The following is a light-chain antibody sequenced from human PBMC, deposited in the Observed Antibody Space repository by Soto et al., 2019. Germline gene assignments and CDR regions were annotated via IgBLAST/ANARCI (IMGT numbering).Light chain of an antibody. J-gene: IGKJ1*01. CDR2: GAS. V-gene: IGKV3-20*01. CDR3: QQYGNSPWT. Sequence: EIVLTQSPGTLSLFPGDRATLSCRASQSVSSSYLSWYQQKPGQAPRVLIYGASTRATGIPDRFSGSGSGTDFTLTISRPEPEDFAVYYCQQYGNSPWTFGQGTKVAI. CDR1: QSVSSSY.